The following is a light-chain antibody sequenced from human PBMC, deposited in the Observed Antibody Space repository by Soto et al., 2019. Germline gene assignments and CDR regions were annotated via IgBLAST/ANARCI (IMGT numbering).Light chain of an antibody. Sequence: EIVLTQSPATLSLSPGERATLSCRASQSVSSYLAWYQQKPGQAPRLLVYDASNRATGIPARFSGSGSGTDFTLTISSLTPEDFAVYYCLPRSNWRVTFGGGTKVEIK. J-gene: IGKJ4*01. CDR1: QSVSSY. CDR2: DAS. V-gene: IGKV3-11*01. CDR3: LPRSNWRVT.